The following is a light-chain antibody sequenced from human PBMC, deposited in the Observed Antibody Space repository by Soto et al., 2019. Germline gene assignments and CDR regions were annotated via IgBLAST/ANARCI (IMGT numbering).Light chain of an antibody. CDR2: NDH. CDR3: AAWDDSFWV. Sequence: QSVLTQPPSASGTPVQGVTISCSGSSSNIGTNTVRWYRQLPGTAPKVLIYNDHERPSGVPDRFSGSKSGTSASLAISGLQSEDEADYYCAAWDDSFWVFGGGTKLTVL. J-gene: IGLJ3*02. V-gene: IGLV1-44*01. CDR1: SSNIGTNT.